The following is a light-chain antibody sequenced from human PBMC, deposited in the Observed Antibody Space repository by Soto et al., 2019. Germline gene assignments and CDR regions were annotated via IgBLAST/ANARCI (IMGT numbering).Light chain of an antibody. CDR1: SSDVGGYNY. Sequence: QSALTQPASVSGSPGQSITISCTGTSSDVGGYNYVSWYQQRPGKAPKLMIYGVTNRPSGVSSRFSGSRSGNTASLTISGLQAEDEAEYFCNSNTSSSTFVFGTGTKVTVL. CDR2: GVT. CDR3: NSNTSSSTFV. J-gene: IGLJ1*01. V-gene: IGLV2-14*01.